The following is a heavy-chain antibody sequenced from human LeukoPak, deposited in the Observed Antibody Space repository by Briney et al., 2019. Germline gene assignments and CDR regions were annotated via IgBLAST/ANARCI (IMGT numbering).Heavy chain of an antibody. D-gene: IGHD3-16*01. J-gene: IGHJ4*02. CDR3: AKELNMITFAPFDY. V-gene: IGHV3-30*02. Sequence: GGSLRLSCAASGFTFSSYGMHWVRQAPGKGLEWVAFIRYDGSNKYYADSVKGRFTISRDNSKNTLYLQMNSLRAEDTAVHYCAKELNMITFAPFDYWGQGTLVTVSS. CDR1: GFTFSSYG. CDR2: IRYDGSNK.